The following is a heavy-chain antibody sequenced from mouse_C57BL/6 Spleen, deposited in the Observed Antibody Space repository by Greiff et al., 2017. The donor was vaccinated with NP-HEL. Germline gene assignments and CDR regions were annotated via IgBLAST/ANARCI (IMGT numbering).Heavy chain of an antibody. CDR3: ARERPYYYGSSYGFAY. V-gene: IGHV3-6*01. Sequence: EVQLQESGPGLVKPSQSLSLTCSVTGYSITSGYYWNWIRQFPGNKLEWMGYISYDGSNNYNPSLKNRISITRDTSKNQFFLKLNSVTTEDTATYYCARERPYYYGSSYGFAYWGQGTLVTVSA. CDR2: ISYDGSN. CDR1: GYSITSGYY. J-gene: IGHJ3*01. D-gene: IGHD1-1*01.